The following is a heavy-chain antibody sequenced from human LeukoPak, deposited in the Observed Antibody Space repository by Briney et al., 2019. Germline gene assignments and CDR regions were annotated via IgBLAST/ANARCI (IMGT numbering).Heavy chain of an antibody. D-gene: IGHD4-17*01. CDR1: GDSVSSNSAA. V-gene: IGHV6-1*01. J-gene: IGHJ3*02. CDR3: ARDTPTTVTTKTSNKDAFDI. Sequence: PSQTLSLTCAISGDSVSSNSAAWNWIRQSPSRGLEWLGRTYYRSKWYNDYAVSVKSRITINPDTSKNQFSLQLNSVTPEDTAVYYCARDTPTTVTTKTSNKDAFDIWGQGTMVTVSS. CDR2: TYYRSKWYN.